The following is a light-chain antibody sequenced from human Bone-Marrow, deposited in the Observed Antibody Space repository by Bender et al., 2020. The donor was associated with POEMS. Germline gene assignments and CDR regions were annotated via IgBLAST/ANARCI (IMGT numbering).Light chain of an antibody. V-gene: IGLV2-11*01. Sequence: QSALTQPRSVSGAPGQSVTISCTGTSSDVGGYNYVSWYQQHPGKAPKLMIYDVSNRPSGVSNRFSGSKSGNTASLTISGLQPADEADYYCCSNTTKNTYVFGPGTKVTVL. CDR1: SSDVGGYNY. CDR2: DVS. CDR3: CSNTTKNTYV. J-gene: IGLJ1*01.